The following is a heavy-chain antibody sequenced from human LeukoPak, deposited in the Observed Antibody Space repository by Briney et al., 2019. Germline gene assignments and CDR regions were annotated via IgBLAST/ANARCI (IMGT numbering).Heavy chain of an antibody. J-gene: IGHJ6*03. CDR3: ARDGTGYSSSWYLTNYYYYMDV. CDR2: IKQDGSEK. V-gene: IGHV3-7*01. D-gene: IGHD6-13*01. Sequence: GGSLRLSCAASGFTFSSYWMSWVRQAPGKGLEWVANIKQDGSEKYYVDSVKGRFTISRDYAKNSLYLQMNSLRAEDTAVYYCARDGTGYSSSWYLTNYYYYMDVWGKGTTVTVSS. CDR1: GFTFSSYW.